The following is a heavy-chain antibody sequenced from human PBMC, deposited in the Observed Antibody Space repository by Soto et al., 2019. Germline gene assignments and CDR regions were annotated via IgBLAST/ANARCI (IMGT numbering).Heavy chain of an antibody. D-gene: IGHD3-16*01. Sequence: QVQLVQSGAEVKMPESSVQVSCKASGGTFTSHAISWVRQAPGQGLEWMGVIIPFFKGTYYAQKFQGRVTITADDSMTTVYVDLYDLSSDDTAVYYCAGDVTLNYYDSTYYSYAMDVWCQGTTVTVSS. CDR1: GGTFTSHA. J-gene: IGHJ6*02. V-gene: IGHV1-69*01. CDR2: IIPFFKGT. CDR3: AGDVTLNYYDSTYYSYAMDV.